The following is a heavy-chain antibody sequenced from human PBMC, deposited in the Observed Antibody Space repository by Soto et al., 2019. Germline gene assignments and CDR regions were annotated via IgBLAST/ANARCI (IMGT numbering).Heavy chain of an antibody. J-gene: IGHJ4*02. CDR2: ISSSSSYI. CDR1: GFTFSSYS. Sequence: PGGSLRLSCAASGFTFSSYSMDWVRQAPGKGLEWVSSISSSSSYIYYADSVKGRFTISRDNAKNSLYLQMNSLRAEDTAVYYCARALAVAGTASFDYWGQGTLVTVSS. V-gene: IGHV3-21*01. CDR3: ARALAVAGTASFDY. D-gene: IGHD6-19*01.